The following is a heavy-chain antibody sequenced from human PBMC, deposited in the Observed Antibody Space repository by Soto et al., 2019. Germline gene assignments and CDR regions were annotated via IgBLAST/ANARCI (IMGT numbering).Heavy chain of an antibody. D-gene: IGHD3-16*01. V-gene: IGHV1-18*01. CDR2: ISAYNGNR. J-gene: IGHJ4*02. Sequence: QVQLVQSGAEVKKPGASVKVSCKASGYTFTNFGITWVRQAPGQGLEWMGWISAYNGNRNYAQNSQGRFTMTTDPSTSTAYMELSSLRSDDTAVYYCARGGTPIEYWGQGTLVTVSS. CDR3: ARGGTPIEY. CDR1: GYTFTNFG.